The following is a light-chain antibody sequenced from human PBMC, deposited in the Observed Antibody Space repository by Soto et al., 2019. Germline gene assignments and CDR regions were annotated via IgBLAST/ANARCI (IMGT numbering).Light chain of an antibody. CDR2: AAS. V-gene: IGKV1-39*01. Sequence: IHMTQSPASLSASVGDRVTITCRASQNINNYLNWYQQKPGKAPKLMIYAASTLHRGVPSRFSGSGSGTDFTLTISSLQPEDFATYYCQQSYSSPRTFGQGTKVDIK. J-gene: IGKJ1*01. CDR1: QNINNY. CDR3: QQSYSSPRT.